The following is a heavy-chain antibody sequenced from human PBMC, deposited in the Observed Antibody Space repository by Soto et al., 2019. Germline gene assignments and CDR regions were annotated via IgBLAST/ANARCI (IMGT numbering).Heavy chain of an antibody. CDR1: GFTFSSYW. CDR3: AREGLDTAGFFDV. CDR2: IEGDGSST. D-gene: IGHD6-13*01. Sequence: GGSLRLSCAASGFTFSSYWMHWVRQAPGKGLEWVSRIEGDGSSTTSADSVKGRFTVSRDGARNTLYLQMSSLRADDTAIYYCAREGLDTAGFFDVWGQGTMVTVSS. J-gene: IGHJ3*01. V-gene: IGHV3-74*01.